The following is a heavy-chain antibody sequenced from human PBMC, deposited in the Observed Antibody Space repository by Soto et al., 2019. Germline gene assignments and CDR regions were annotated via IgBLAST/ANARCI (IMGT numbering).Heavy chain of an antibody. CDR3: ARGRENSFGFFDY. CDR1: GFTFSSYW. Sequence: GGSLRLSCAASGFTFSSYWMHWVRQVPGKGLVWVARINNDGSTATYADSVDGRFTISRDNAKNTLYLQMYSLRVEDTAVYYCARGRENSFGFFDYWGQGTLVTVLL. V-gene: IGHV3-74*01. J-gene: IGHJ4*02. CDR2: INNDGSTA. D-gene: IGHD5-18*01.